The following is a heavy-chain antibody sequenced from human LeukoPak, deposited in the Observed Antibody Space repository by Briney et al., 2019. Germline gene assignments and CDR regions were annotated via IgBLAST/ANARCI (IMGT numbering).Heavy chain of an antibody. D-gene: IGHD3-10*01. V-gene: IGHV4-61*02. J-gene: IGHJ4*02. CDR1: GGSISSGSYY. CDR3: ASLVTKYGSGSYYLDY. CDR2: IYTSGST. Sequence: SETLSLTCIVSGGSISSGSYYWSWIRQPAGRGLEWIGRIYTSGSTNYNPSLKSRVTISVDTSKNQFSLKLSSVTAADTAVYYCASLVTKYGSGSYYLDYWGQGTLVTFSS.